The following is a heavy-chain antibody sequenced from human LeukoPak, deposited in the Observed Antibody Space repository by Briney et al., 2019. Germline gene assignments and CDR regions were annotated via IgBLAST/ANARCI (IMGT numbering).Heavy chain of an antibody. Sequence: SETLSLTCTVSGGSITSSHYYWDWIRQAPGKGLEWIGTIYYSGTTYYNPSLESRVTISEDTSKNQFSLTLRSVTAADTAVYYCARQISDYYYYYIDVWGKGTTVTVSS. J-gene: IGHJ6*03. D-gene: IGHD3-10*01. V-gene: IGHV4-39*01. CDR2: IYYSGTT. CDR3: ARQISDYYYYYIDV. CDR1: GGSITSSHYY.